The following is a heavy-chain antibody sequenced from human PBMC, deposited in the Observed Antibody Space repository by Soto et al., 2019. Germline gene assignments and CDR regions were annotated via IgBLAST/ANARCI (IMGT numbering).Heavy chain of an antibody. V-gene: IGHV4-59*02. J-gene: IGHJ5*02. CDR1: GASVNTAY. CDR2: IYNGGSP. CDR3: ARLGAYYQSLDP. D-gene: IGHD3-22*01. Sequence: SETLSLTCTVSGASVNTAYWSWIRRPPGKRLEYIGFIYNGGSPNYNPSLESRVTISPDTSKNQFSLKLSSVTAADTAVYYCARLGAYYQSLDPWGPGTL.